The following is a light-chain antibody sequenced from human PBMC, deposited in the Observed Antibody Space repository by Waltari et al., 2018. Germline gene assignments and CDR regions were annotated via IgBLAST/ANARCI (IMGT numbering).Light chain of an antibody. V-gene: IGLV2-14*01. J-gene: IGLJ1*01. CDR2: DVS. Sequence: QSALTQPASVSGSPGQSITISCTGTSSDVGGYNYASWYQQYPGKAPKLMIYDVSNRPSGVANRFSGSKSGNTASLTISGLQAEDEADYYCSSYTSSGTLGVFGTGTKVTVL. CDR1: SSDVGGYNY. CDR3: SSYTSSGTLGV.